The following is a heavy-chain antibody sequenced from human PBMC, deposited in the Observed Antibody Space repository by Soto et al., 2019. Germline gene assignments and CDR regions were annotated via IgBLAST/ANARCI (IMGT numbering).Heavy chain of an antibody. CDR2: IYPGDSDT. Sequence: ESLKISCKGSGYSFTSYWIGWVRQMPGKGLEWMGIIYPGDSDTRYSPSFQGQVTISADKSISTAYLQWSSLKASDTAMYYCAKTHGYCSSTSCYAKYYYYYMDVWGKGTTVTVSS. CDR1: GYSFTSYW. V-gene: IGHV5-51*01. J-gene: IGHJ6*03. CDR3: AKTHGYCSSTSCYAKYYYYYMDV. D-gene: IGHD2-2*01.